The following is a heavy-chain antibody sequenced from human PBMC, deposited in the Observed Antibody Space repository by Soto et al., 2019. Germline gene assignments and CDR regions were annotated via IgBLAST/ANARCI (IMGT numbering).Heavy chain of an antibody. Sequence: QVQLVESGGGVVQPGRSLRLSCAASGFTFSIFAMHWVRQAPGKGLEWLAVISSDVVNYYYAESVKGRFTISRDNSKNPLYLQMNSLRNEDTAVYYCARGGAWTPEGLGYWGQGTLVTVSS. CDR2: ISSDVVNY. V-gene: IGHV3-30-3*01. CDR3: ARGGAWTPEGLGY. J-gene: IGHJ4*02. D-gene: IGHD2-15*01. CDR1: GFTFSIFA.